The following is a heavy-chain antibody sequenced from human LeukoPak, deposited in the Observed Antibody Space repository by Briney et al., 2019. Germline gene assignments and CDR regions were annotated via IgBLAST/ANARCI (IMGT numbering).Heavy chain of an antibody. V-gene: IGHV4-34*01. CDR1: GGSFSGYY. CDR3: ARGRIAVAGTPLIG. D-gene: IGHD6-19*01. J-gene: IGHJ4*02. CDR2: INHSGST. Sequence: SEPLSLTCAVYGGSFSGYYWSWIRQPPGKGLEWSWEINHSGSTDYNPSLKSRVTISVDTSKNQFSLKLSSVTAADTAVYYCARGRIAVAGTPLIGWGQGTLVTVSS.